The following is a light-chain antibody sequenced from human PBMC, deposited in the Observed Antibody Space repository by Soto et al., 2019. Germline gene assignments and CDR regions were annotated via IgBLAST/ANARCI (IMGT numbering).Light chain of an antibody. Sequence: QSLLTQPASVSGSPGQSITISCTGTSSDVGGYNYVSWYQQHPAKVPKLMIYDVSNRPSGVSDRFSGSKSGNTASLTISGLQAEDEADYYCYSYTTSSTYVFGTGTKVTVL. CDR2: DVS. V-gene: IGLV2-14*01. CDR3: YSYTTSSTYV. CDR1: SSDVGGYNY. J-gene: IGLJ1*01.